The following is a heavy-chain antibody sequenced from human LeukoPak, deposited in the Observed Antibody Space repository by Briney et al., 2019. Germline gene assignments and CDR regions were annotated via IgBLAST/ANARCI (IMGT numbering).Heavy chain of an antibody. CDR3: TGRGDTAMVLYY. J-gene: IGHJ4*02. CDR2: IRSKANSYAT. D-gene: IGHD5-18*01. Sequence: GGSLKLSCAASGFTFSGSAMHWVRQASGKGLEWVGRIRSKANSYATAYAASVKGRFTISRDDSKNTAYLQMNSLKTEDTAVYYCTGRGDTAMVLYYWGQGTLVTVSS. V-gene: IGHV3-73*01. CDR1: GFTFSGSA.